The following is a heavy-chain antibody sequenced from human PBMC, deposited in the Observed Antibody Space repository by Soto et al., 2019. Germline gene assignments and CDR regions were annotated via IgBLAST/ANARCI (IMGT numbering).Heavy chain of an antibody. CDR3: ARHVVGIGFDI. CDR2: IYYSGST. Sequence: SDTLSLTCTVSGGSLSSYYWSWIRQPPGKGLEWIGYIYYSGSTNYNPSLKSRVTISVDTSKNQFSLKLSSVTAADTAVYYCARHVVGIGFDIWGQGTMVTVSS. V-gene: IGHV4-59*08. CDR1: GGSLSSYY. D-gene: IGHD2-21*01. J-gene: IGHJ3*02.